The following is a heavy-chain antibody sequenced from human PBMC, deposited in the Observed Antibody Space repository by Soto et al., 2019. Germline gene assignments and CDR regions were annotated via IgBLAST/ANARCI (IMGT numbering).Heavy chain of an antibody. CDR3: ARLYCSGGSCYLFDY. J-gene: IGHJ4*02. Sequence: SETLSLTCTVSGGSISSSSYYWGWIRQPPGKGLEWIGSIYYSGSTYYNPSLKSRVTISVDTSKNQFSLKLSAVTAADTAMYYCARLYCSGGSCYLFDYWGQGTLVTVSS. D-gene: IGHD2-15*01. CDR1: GGSISSSSYY. CDR2: IYYSGST. V-gene: IGHV4-39*01.